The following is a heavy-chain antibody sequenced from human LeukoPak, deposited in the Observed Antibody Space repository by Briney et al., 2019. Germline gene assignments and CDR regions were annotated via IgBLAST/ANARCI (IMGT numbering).Heavy chain of an antibody. V-gene: IGHV3-21*01. CDR3: ARDYDEDY. Sequence: MTGGSLRLSCAASGFTSSTYSMNWVRQAPGKGLEWVSSISTSSSHIYYADSVKSRFTISRDNAKNSLYLQMHSLRAEDTAVYYCARDYDEDYWGQGTLVTVSS. CDR1: GFTSSTYS. D-gene: IGHD5-12*01. CDR2: ISTSSSHI. J-gene: IGHJ4*02.